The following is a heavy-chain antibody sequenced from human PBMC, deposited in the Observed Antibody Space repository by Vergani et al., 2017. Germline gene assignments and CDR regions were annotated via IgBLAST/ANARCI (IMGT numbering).Heavy chain of an antibody. CDR1: GGSINTGAYY. CDR2: VYTSGMT. V-gene: IGHV4-61*02. J-gene: IGHJ4*02. D-gene: IGHD2-15*01. CDR3: VRDPWESGGPYSGC. Sequence: QVQLQESGPRLVRPSQTLSLTCTVSGGSINTGAYYWSWIRQPAGKGLEWIGRVYTSGMTNYNPSLKSRVTILVDRSKSQLSLKLTSVTAGDTAVYYCVRDPWESGGPYSGCWGRGTLVSVSS.